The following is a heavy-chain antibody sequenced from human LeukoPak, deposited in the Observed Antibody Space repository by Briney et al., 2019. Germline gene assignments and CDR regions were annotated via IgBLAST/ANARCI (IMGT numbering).Heavy chain of an antibody. D-gene: IGHD2-21*01. CDR3: ARGCGGSPGCYVIDK. V-gene: IGHV3-33*01. CDR2: IWNDGSDK. J-gene: IGHJ4*02. Sequence: GGSLRLSCEASGFTFSSHGMHWVRQPPGKGLEWVGVIWNDGSDKYYGGSVRGRFTVSRDNLKSTLYMQMDSLRAEDTAVYYCARGCGGSPGCYVIDKWGRGTLVTVSS. CDR1: GFTFSSHG.